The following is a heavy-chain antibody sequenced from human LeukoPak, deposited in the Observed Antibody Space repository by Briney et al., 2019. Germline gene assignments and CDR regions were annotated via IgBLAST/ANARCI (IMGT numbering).Heavy chain of an antibody. CDR2: ISGSGGST. J-gene: IGHJ4*02. CDR3: AKGDIVVVVAATLPSDY. D-gene: IGHD2-15*01. CDR1: GFTFSSYA. Sequence: GGSLRLSCAASGFTFSSYAMSWVRQAPGKGLEWVSAISGSGGSTYYADSVKGRFTISRDNSKNTLYLQMNSLRAEDTAVYYCAKGDIVVVVAATLPSDYWGQGTLVTVSS. V-gene: IGHV3-23*01.